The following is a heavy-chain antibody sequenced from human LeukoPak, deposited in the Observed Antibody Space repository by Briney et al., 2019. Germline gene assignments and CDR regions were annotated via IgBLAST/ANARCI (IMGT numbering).Heavy chain of an antibody. CDR1: GGSISSYY. J-gene: IGHJ6*02. D-gene: IGHD6-25*01. Sequence: PSETLSLTCTVSGGSISSYYWSWIRQPPGKGLEWIGYIYYSGSTNYNPSLKSRVTISVDTSKNQFSLKLSSVTAADTAVYHCARGGYLYYYGMDVWGQGTTVTVSS. V-gene: IGHV4-59*01. CDR2: IYYSGST. CDR3: ARGGYLYYYGMDV.